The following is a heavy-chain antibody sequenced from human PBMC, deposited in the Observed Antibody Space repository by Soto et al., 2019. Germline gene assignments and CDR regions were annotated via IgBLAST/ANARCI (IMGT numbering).Heavy chain of an antibody. V-gene: IGHV4-34*01. CDR2: INHSGST. CDR1: GGSFSGYY. CDR3: ARGPRIAAAGTRGDSQH. Sequence: QVQLQQWGAGLLKPSETLSLTCAVYGGSFSGYYWSWIRQPPGKGLEWIGEINHSGSTNYNQSLKSRVTISVDTSKNQFSLKLSSVTAADTAVYYCARGPRIAAAGTRGDSQHWGQGTLVTVSS. D-gene: IGHD6-13*01. J-gene: IGHJ1*01.